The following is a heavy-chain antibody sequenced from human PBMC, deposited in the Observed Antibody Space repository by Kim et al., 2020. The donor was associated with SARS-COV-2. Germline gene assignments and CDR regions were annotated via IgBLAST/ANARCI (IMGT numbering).Heavy chain of an antibody. CDR3: ARGITMVRGRDSFDY. V-gene: IGHV4-39*01. D-gene: IGHD3-10*01. J-gene: IGHJ4*02. Sequence: PSLQSRLTMSVDTSKDPFSLKLSAVTAADTALYYCARGITMVRGRDSFDYWGQGTLVTVSS.